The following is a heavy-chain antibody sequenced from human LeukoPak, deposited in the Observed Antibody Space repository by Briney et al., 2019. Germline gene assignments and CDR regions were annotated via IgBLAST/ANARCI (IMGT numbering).Heavy chain of an antibody. J-gene: IGHJ5*02. V-gene: IGHV3-33*01. CDR1: GFTFSSYG. CDR2: IWYDGSNK. D-gene: IGHD2-15*01. Sequence: PGRSLRLSCAASGFTFSSYGMHWVRQAPGKGLEWVAAIWYDGSNKYYADSVKGRFTISRDNSKNTLYLQMNSLRAEDTAVYYCARARRISVVVAATGFDPWGQGTLVTVSS. CDR3: ARARRISVVVAATGFDP.